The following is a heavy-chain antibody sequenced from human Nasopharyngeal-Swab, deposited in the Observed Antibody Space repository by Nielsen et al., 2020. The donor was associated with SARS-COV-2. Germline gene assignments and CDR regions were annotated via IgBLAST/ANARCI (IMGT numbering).Heavy chain of an antibody. Sequence: GESLKISCAASGFTFSSYSMNWVRQAPGKGLEWVSVIYSGGSTYYADSVKGRFTISRDNSKNTLYLQMNSLRAEDTAVYYCAGDCSGGSCYPSYYYGMDVWGQGTTVTVSS. CDR3: AGDCSGGSCYPSYYYGMDV. V-gene: IGHV3-53*01. D-gene: IGHD2-15*01. J-gene: IGHJ6*02. CDR2: IYSGGST. CDR1: GFTFSSYS.